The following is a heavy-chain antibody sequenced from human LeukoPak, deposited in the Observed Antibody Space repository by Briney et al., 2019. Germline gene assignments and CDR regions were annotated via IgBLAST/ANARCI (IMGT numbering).Heavy chain of an antibody. V-gene: IGHV3-30*02. D-gene: IGHD3-22*01. CDR2: IRYDGSNK. CDR3: AQNTRDSSGYYGNDY. CDR1: GFTFSRYG. Sequence: GGSLRLSCAASGFTFSRYGMYWVRQTPGKGLEWVAFIRYDGSNKYYADSVKGRFTISRDNSKNTLYLQMNSLRAEDTAVYYCAQNTRDSSGYYGNDYWGQGTLVTVSS. J-gene: IGHJ4*02.